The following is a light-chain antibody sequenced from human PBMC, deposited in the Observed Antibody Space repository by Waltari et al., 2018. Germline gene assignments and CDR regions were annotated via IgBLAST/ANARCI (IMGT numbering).Light chain of an antibody. J-gene: IGKJ5*01. V-gene: IGKV1-39*01. CDR1: QSISSY. CDR2: AAS. CDR3: QQYNSWPPTT. Sequence: DIQMTQSPSSLSASVGDRVTITCRASQSISSYLNWYQQKPGKAPKLLIYAASSSQSGVPSRFSGSGSGTDFTLTISSLQPEDFAVYYCQQYNSWPPTTFGQGTRLEIK.